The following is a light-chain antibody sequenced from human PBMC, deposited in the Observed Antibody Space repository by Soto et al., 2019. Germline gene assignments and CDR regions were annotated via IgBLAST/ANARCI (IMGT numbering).Light chain of an antibody. J-gene: IGKJ3*01. Sequence: EIVMTQSPATLSLSPGERATLSCRASQSVNSNLAWYQQKPGQAPRLLSYGASTRATGIPARFSGSGSGTEFTLTISSLQSEDFAVYYCQQYNSWPTFGPGNKVDIK. V-gene: IGKV3-15*01. CDR1: QSVNSN. CDR3: QQYNSWPT. CDR2: GAS.